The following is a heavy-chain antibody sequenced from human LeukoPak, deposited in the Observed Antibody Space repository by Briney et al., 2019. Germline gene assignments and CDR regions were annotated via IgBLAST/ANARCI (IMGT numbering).Heavy chain of an antibody. CDR3: ARGLGGTTGEGAFDI. D-gene: IGHD3-16*01. J-gene: IGHJ3*02. CDR1: GFTVSSNY. CDR2: IYSGVRT. Sequence: GGSLRLSCAASGFTVSSNYMSWVRQAPGKGLEWVSLIYSGVRTYYADSVEGRFSISIDHFKNTLYLQMNSLRAEDMAVYYCARGLGGTTGEGAFDIWGQGTMVTVSS. V-gene: IGHV3-66*02.